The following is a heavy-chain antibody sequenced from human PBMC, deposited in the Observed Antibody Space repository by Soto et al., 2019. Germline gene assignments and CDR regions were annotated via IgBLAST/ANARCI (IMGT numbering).Heavy chain of an antibody. J-gene: IGHJ6*02. Sequence: SETLSLTCTVSGGSISSFCYYWSWIRQHPGKGLEWIGYIYYSGSTYYNPSLKSRVTISVDTSKNQFSLKLSSVTAADTAVYYCARDKGLGAAAGNYYYYGMDVWGQGTTVTVSS. CDR3: ARDKGLGAAAGNYYYYGMDV. V-gene: IGHV4-31*03. CDR1: GGSISSFCYY. CDR2: IYYSGST. D-gene: IGHD6-13*01.